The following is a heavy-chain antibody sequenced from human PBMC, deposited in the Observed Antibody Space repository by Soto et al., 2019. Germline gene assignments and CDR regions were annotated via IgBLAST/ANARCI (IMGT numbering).Heavy chain of an antibody. Sequence: QVQLQESGPGLVKPSETLSLTCAVSGGSISSYYWSWIRQTPGKGLEWIGYIYHSGSTNYNPSLKTRVTISVDKSKNQFSLELSSMTAADTAFYFCARQNTVRAAACSFDYWGQGTLVTVSS. CDR2: IYHSGST. V-gene: IGHV4-59*08. CDR3: ARQNTVRAAACSFDY. J-gene: IGHJ4*02. CDR1: GGSISSYY. D-gene: IGHD6-13*01.